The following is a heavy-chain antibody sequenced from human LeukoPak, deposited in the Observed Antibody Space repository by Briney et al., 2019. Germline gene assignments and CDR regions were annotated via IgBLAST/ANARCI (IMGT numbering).Heavy chain of an antibody. CDR2: ISGSGGDT. CDR1: VFTFSSYA. J-gene: IGHJ4*02. CDR3: AKARGATYGTYYFDY. D-gene: IGHD4/OR15-4a*01. V-gene: IGHV3-23*01. Sequence: GGSLRLSCAASVFTFSSYAMNWVRQAPGKGLEWVSISGSGGDTYYADSVKGRFTISRDNSKNTLYLQMNSLRAEDTAVYYCAKARGATYGTYYFDYWGQGTLVTVSS.